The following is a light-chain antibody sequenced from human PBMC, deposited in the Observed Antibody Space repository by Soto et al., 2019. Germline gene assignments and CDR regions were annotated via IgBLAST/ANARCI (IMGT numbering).Light chain of an antibody. J-gene: IGKJ1*01. CDR2: GAP. V-gene: IGKV3-15*01. CDR3: QHYNNWPLWT. Sequence: EIVMTQSPATLSVSPGARATLSCRASESVGSNLAWYQQKPGQAPRLLIYGAPTRATGIPPRFSGSGSGTEFALTISSLQSEDFAVYYCQHYNNWPLWTFGQGTKVE. CDR1: ESVGSN.